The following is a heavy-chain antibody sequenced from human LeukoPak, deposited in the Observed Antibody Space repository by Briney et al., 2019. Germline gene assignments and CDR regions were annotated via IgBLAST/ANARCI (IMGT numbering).Heavy chain of an antibody. J-gene: IGHJ4*02. CDR1: GGSISSGSYY. V-gene: IGHV4-39*01. Sequence: SETLSLTCTVSGGSISSGSYYWSWIRQPPGKGLEWIGSIYHSGSTYYNPSLKSRVTISVDTSKNQFSLKLSSVTVADTAVYYCARLKAPGLLFGYYFDYWGQGTLVTVSS. CDR3: ARLKAPGLLFGYYFDY. CDR2: IYHSGST. D-gene: IGHD2-21*02.